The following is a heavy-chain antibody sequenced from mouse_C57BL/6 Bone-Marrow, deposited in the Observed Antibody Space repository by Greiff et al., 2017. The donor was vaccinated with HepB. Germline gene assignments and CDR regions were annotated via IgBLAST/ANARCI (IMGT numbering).Heavy chain of an antibody. D-gene: IGHD1-1*01. J-gene: IGHJ2*01. V-gene: IGHV1-82*01. CDR3: ARVPYGTYYFDY. CDR1: GYAFSSSW. CDR2: IYPGDGDT. Sequence: VQLQQSGPELVKPGASVKISCKASGYAFSSSWMNWVKQRPGKGLEWIGRIYPGDGDTNYNGKFKGKATLTADKSSSTAYMQLSSLTSEDSAVYFCARVPYGTYYFDYWGQGTTLTVSS.